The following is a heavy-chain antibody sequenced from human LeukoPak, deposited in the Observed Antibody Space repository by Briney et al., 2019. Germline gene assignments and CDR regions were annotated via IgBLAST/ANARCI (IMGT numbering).Heavy chain of an antibody. V-gene: IGHV4-34*01. CDR1: GGSFSGYY. J-gene: IGHJ5*02. CDR3: ARASSGWYNWFDP. CDR2: INHSGST. Sequence: SETLSLTCAVYGGSFSGYYWSWIRQPPGKGLEWIGEINHSGSTNYNPSLKSRVTISVDASKNQFSLKLSSVTAADTAVYYCARASSGWYNWFDPWGQGTLVTVSS. D-gene: IGHD6-19*01.